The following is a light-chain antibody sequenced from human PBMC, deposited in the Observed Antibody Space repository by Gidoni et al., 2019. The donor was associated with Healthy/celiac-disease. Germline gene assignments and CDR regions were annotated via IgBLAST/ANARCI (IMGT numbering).Light chain of an antibody. CDR1: QSVSSSY. V-gene: IGKV3-20*01. J-gene: IGKJ5*01. Sequence: EIVLTQSPGTLYLSPGERATLSCRASQSVSSSYLAWYQQKPGQAPRLLIYGASSSATGIPDRFSGSVSGTDFTLTISRLEPEDFAVYYCQQYGSSPPITFGQGTRLEIK. CDR2: GAS. CDR3: QQYGSSPPIT.